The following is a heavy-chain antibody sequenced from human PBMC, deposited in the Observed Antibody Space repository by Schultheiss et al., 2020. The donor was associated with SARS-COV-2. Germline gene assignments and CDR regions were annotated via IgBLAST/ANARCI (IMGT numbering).Heavy chain of an antibody. CDR2: IKSKTDGGTT. V-gene: IGHV3-15*01. CDR3: TTDWYYDFWSGRRFDY. Sequence: ESLKISCAASGFTFSNAWMSWVRQAPGKGLEWVGRIKSKTDGGTTDYAAPVKGRFTISRDDSKNTLYLQMNSLKTEDTAVYYCTTDWYYDFWSGRRFDYWGQGTLVTVSS. D-gene: IGHD3-3*01. J-gene: IGHJ4*02. CDR1: GFTFSNAW.